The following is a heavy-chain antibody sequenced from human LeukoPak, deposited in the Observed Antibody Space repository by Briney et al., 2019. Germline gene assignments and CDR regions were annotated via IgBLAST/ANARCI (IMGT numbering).Heavy chain of an antibody. Sequence: GASVKVSCKASGGTFSSYAISWVRQAPGQGLEWMGGIIPIFGTANYAQKFQGRVTITADESTSTAYMELSSLRSEDTAVYYCARDFLVAAGTVGNYWGQGTLVTVSS. V-gene: IGHV1-69*13. CDR3: ARDFLVAAGTVGNY. CDR1: GGTFSSYA. J-gene: IGHJ4*02. CDR2: IIPIFGTA. D-gene: IGHD6-13*01.